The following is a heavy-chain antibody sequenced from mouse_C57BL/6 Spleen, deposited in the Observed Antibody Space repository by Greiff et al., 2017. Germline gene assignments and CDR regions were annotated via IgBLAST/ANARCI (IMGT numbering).Heavy chain of an antibody. V-gene: IGHV1-52*01. J-gene: IGHJ3*01. CDR3: ARSGGSSYGFAY. CDR1: GYTFTSYW. CDR2: IDPSDSET. Sequence: QVQLQQPGAELVRPGSSVKLSCKASGYTFTSYWLHWVKQRPIQGLEWIGNIDPSDSETHYNQKFKDKATLTVDKSSSTAYMQLSSLTSEDSAVYYCARSGGSSYGFAYWGQGTLVTVSA. D-gene: IGHD1-1*01.